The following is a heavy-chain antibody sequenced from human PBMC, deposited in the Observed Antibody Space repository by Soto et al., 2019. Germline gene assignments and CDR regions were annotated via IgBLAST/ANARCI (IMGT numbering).Heavy chain of an antibody. V-gene: IGHV3-48*01. J-gene: IGHJ4*02. CDR2: ITSSGSTI. CDR3: ARDLGSGRRYFDS. Sequence: EVQLVESGGGLVQPGGSLRLSCAASGFTFSSYGMNWVRQAPGKGLEWVSYITSSGSTIHYADSVKGRFTISKDNAKNSLPLQMNSLRAEDTAVYYCARDLGSGRRYFDSWGQGTLVTVSS. D-gene: IGHD6-19*01. CDR1: GFTFSSYG.